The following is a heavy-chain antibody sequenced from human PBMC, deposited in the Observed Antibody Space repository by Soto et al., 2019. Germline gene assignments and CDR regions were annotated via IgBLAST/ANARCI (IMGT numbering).Heavy chain of an antibody. CDR3: VRIRYQLPSSVLWLDP. V-gene: IGHV4-34*01. CDR1: GGFLSEPY. D-gene: IGHD3-16*01. J-gene: IGHJ5*02. Sequence: SETLSLTCAVYGGFLSEPYWTWIRQPPGKGLEWIGEINHVGGTNYNPSLKSRVTMSVDTSQNQFSLRLISVTAADTAMYFCVRIRYQLPSSVLWLDPWGQGTPVTVSS. CDR2: INHVGGT.